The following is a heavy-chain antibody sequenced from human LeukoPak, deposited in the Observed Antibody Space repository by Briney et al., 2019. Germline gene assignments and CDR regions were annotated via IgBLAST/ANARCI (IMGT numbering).Heavy chain of an antibody. CDR1: GGSISSYY. Sequence: ASETLSLTCTVSGGSISSYYWSWIRQPPGKGLEWIGYIYYSGSTNYNPSLKSRVTISVDTSKNQFSLKLSSVTAADTAVYYCARHYYDSSGPLVHVAFDIWGQGTMVSVSS. J-gene: IGHJ3*02. V-gene: IGHV4-59*01. CDR2: IYYSGST. D-gene: IGHD3-22*01. CDR3: ARHYYDSSGPLVHVAFDI.